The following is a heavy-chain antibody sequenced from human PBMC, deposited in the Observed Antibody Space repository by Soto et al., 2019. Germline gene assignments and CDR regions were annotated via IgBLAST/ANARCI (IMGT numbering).Heavy chain of an antibody. CDR1: GYSFTSYW. Sequence: GESLKISSKGSGYSFTSYWISWVRQMPGKGLVRLGRIDPSDSHTDYSPSFQGHFTISADKSISTAYLQWSSLKASDTAMYYCARHAVGYCSGTSCRHYYGMDVWGQGTTVTVSS. J-gene: IGHJ6*02. CDR2: IDPSDSHT. V-gene: IGHV5-10-1*01. CDR3: ARHAVGYCSGTSCRHYYGMDV. D-gene: IGHD2-2*01.